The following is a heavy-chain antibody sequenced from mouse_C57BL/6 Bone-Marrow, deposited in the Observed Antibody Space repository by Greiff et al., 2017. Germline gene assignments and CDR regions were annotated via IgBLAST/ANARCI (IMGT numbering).Heavy chain of an antibody. J-gene: IGHJ3*01. CDR2: ILPGSGST. Sequence: QVQLQQSGAELMKPGASVKLSCKATGYTFTGYWIEWVKQRPGHGLEWIGEILPGSGSTNYNEKFKGKATFTADTSSTTAHMQLSSLSTEDSAIYYCARGYDYDGAWFAYWGQGTLVTVSA. D-gene: IGHD2-4*01. V-gene: IGHV1-9*01. CDR1: GYTFTGYW. CDR3: ARGYDYDGAWFAY.